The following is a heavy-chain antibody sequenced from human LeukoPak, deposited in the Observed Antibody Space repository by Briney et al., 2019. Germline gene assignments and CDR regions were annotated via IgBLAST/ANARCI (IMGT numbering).Heavy chain of an antibody. CDR1: GFTFSSYV. D-gene: IGHD4-11*01. J-gene: IGHJ4*02. CDR2: ISGNGGST. CDR3: ASVTTHGVSHYEYKY. Sequence: GGSLRLSCAASGFTFSSYVMHWVRQAPGKGLEYVSGISGNGGSTYYANSVKDRLTISRDNSKNTLYLQMGSLRAEDMAVYYCASVTTHGVSHYEYKYWGQGTLVTVSS. V-gene: IGHV3-64*01.